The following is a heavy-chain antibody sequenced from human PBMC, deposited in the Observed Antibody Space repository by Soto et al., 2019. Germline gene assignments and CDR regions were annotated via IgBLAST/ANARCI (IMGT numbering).Heavy chain of an antibody. V-gene: IGHV3-33*01. J-gene: IGHJ3*02. Sequence: QVQLVESGGGVVQPGRSLRLSCATSGFTYGHFGMHWARQAPGKGLEWVAVIWHDGSKKFYADSVKGRFAISRDDSKKTLELQMNSLRVEDTAMYYCARDAYGTAGQGGAFDIWGQGTVVIVSS. D-gene: IGHD3-10*01. CDR3: ARDAYGTAGQGGAFDI. CDR2: IWHDGSKK. CDR1: GFTYGHFG.